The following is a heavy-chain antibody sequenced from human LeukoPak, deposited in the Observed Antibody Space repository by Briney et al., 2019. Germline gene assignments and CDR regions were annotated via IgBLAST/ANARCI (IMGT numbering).Heavy chain of an antibody. V-gene: IGHV5-51*01. J-gene: IGHJ4*02. CDR3: ARSRGRAYYYDSSGYYPPGY. D-gene: IGHD3-22*01. CDR1: GYSFTNYW. CDR2: IYPGDSDT. Sequence: GESLKISCEGSGYSFTNYWIDWVRQMPGKGLEWMGIIYPGDSDTRYSPSFQGQVTISADKSISTAYLQWSSLKASDTAMYYCARSRGRAYYYDSSGYYPPGYWGQGTLVTVSS.